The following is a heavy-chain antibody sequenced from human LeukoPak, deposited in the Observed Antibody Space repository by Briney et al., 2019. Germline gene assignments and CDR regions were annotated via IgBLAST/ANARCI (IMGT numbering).Heavy chain of an antibody. V-gene: IGHV4-34*01. CDR3: ARGEVGPSYYYGMDV. CDR2: INHSGST. D-gene: IGHD1-26*01. Sequence: SETLSLTCAVYGGSFSGYYWSWIRQPPGKGLEWIGEINHSGSTNYNPSLKSRVTISVDTSKNQFSLKLSSVTASDTAVYYCARGEVGPSYYYGMDVWGQGTTVTVSS. J-gene: IGHJ6*02. CDR1: GGSFSGYY.